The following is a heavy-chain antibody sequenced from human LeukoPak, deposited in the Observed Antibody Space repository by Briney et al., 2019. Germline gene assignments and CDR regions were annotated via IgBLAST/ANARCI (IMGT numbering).Heavy chain of an antibody. Sequence: PGGSLRLSCAASGFTFSSYEMNWVRQAPGKGLEWVSYISSSGSTIYCADSVKGRFTISRDNAKNSLYLQMNSLRAEDTAVYYCARDSRLVGTNFDYWGQGTLVTVSS. CDR2: ISSSGSTI. CDR3: ARDSRLVGTNFDY. D-gene: IGHD1-26*01. J-gene: IGHJ4*02. V-gene: IGHV3-48*03. CDR1: GFTFSSYE.